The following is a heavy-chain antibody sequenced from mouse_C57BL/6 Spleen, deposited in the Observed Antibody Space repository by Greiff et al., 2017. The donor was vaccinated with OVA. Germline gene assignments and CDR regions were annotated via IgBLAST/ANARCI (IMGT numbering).Heavy chain of an antibody. CDR3: ARVDYSNFYYAMDY. CDR1: GYSITSGYY. Sequence: ESGPGLVKPSQSLSLTCSVTGYSITSGYYWYWIRQFPGNKLEWMGYISYDGSNNYNPSLKNRISITRDTSKNQFFLKLNSVTTEDTATYYCARVDYSNFYYAMDYWGQGTSVTVSS. V-gene: IGHV3-6*01. J-gene: IGHJ4*01. CDR2: ISYDGSN. D-gene: IGHD2-5*01.